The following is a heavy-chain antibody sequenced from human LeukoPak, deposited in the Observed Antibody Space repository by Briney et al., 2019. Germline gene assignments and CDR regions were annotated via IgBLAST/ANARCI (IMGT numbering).Heavy chain of an antibody. CDR3: ARDSISGWVRAEYFQH. CDR1: GFTFSSYW. J-gene: IGHJ1*01. CDR2: IDQDGSEK. Sequence: GSLRLSCAASGFTFSSYWMSWVRPAPGKGLEWVASIDQDGSEKEDLDSAKGRFTISRNNAQNSLFLEMNNLRAEDMAMYYCARDSISGWVRAEYFQHWGQGTLVTISS. D-gene: IGHD6-19*01. V-gene: IGHV3-7*03.